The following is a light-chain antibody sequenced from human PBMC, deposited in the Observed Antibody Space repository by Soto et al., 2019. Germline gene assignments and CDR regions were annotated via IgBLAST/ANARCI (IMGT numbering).Light chain of an antibody. V-gene: IGKV3-11*01. CDR1: QSVSSY. J-gene: IGKJ3*01. CDR3: QQRSNWPPRFT. Sequence: EIVLTQSPATLSLSPGARATLSCRASQSVSSYLAWYQQKPGQAPRVLIYDASNRATGIQARFSGSWSGTDFTLTISSLEPEDFAVDYCQQRSNWPPRFTFGPGTKVDSK. CDR2: DAS.